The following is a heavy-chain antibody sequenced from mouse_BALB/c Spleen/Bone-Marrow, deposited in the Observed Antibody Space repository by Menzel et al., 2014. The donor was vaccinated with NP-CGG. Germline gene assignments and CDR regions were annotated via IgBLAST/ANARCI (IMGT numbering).Heavy chain of an antibody. Sequence: EVKLEESGGGLVQPGGSLRLSCATSGFTFTDYYMSWVRQPPGKALEWLGFIRNKANGYTTEYSASVKGRFTISRDNSQSIPYLQMNTLRAEDSATYYCARDINYDIYWYFDVWGAGTTVTVSS. D-gene: IGHD2-4*01. CDR3: ARDINYDIYWYFDV. CDR2: IRNKANGYTT. V-gene: IGHV7-3*02. J-gene: IGHJ1*01. CDR1: GFTFTDYY.